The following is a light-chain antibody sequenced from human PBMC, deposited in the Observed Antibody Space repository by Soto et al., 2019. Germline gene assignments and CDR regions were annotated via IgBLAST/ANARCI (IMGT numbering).Light chain of an antibody. J-gene: IGKJ4*01. V-gene: IGKV3-11*01. CDR3: HQRYTWPLT. CDR1: QSITTY. Sequence: EIVLTQSPATLSLSPGERATLSCRASQSITTYLAWYQQRPGQAPRLLIFDASYRATGIPARFSGSGSATDFTLTISNLEPEAFAVYYCHQRYTWPLTFGGGTKVEIK. CDR2: DAS.